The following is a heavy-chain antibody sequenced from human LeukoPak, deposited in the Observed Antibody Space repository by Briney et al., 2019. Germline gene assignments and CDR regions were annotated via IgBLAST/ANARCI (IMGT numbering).Heavy chain of an antibody. Sequence: GGSLRLSCAASGFTFDDYAMHWVRQAPGKGLEWVSGISWNSGSIGYADSVKGRFTISRDNAKNSLYLQMNSLRAEDTAVYYCARDLDYCGGDCYYDYWGQGTLVTVSS. CDR2: ISWNSGSI. CDR1: GFTFDDYA. V-gene: IGHV3-9*01. CDR3: ARDLDYCGGDCYYDY. D-gene: IGHD2-21*02. J-gene: IGHJ4*02.